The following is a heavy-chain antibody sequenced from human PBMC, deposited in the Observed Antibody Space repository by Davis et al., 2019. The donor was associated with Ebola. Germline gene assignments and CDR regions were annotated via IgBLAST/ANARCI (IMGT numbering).Heavy chain of an antibody. D-gene: IGHD1/OR15-1a*01. CDR2: IYHGGST. V-gene: IGHV4-59*12. CDR1: GGSISSYY. CDR3: ARNNRNNGYYFDY. Sequence: MPSETLSLTCTVSGGSISSYYWSWIRQSPGKGLEWIGYIYHGGSTYYNPSLESRVTISVDKSNNQFSLKMNSVTAADTAMYYCARNNRNNGYYFDYWGQGTLVTVSS. J-gene: IGHJ4*02.